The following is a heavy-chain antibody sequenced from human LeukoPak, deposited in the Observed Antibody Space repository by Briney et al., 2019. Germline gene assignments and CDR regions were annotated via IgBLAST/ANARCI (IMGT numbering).Heavy chain of an antibody. V-gene: IGHV3-66*02. D-gene: IGHD6-6*01. CDR1: GFAVSSNY. Sequence: GGSLRLSCAASGFAVSSNYMSWVRQAPGKGLEWVSVIYSGGSTYYADSVKGRFTISRDNSKNTLYLQMNSLRAEDTAVYYCARDTDHSSSPIVYFDYWGQGTLVTVSS. J-gene: IGHJ4*02. CDR3: ARDTDHSSSPIVYFDY. CDR2: IYSGGST.